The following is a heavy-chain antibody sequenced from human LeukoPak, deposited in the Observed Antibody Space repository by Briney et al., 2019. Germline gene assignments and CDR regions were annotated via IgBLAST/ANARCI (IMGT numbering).Heavy chain of an antibody. V-gene: IGHV1-2*02. CDR2: INPNSGGT. CDR3: ARGRGMIAAAGTRGYSSGWWDFDY. Sequence: ASVKVSCKASGYTFTTYDINWVRQATGQGLEWMGWINPNSGGTNYAQKFQGRVTMTRDTSISTAYIELSRLRSDDTAVYYCARGRGMIAAAGTRGYSSGWWDFDYWGQGTLVTVSS. D-gene: IGHD6-19*01. CDR1: GYTFTTYD. J-gene: IGHJ4*02.